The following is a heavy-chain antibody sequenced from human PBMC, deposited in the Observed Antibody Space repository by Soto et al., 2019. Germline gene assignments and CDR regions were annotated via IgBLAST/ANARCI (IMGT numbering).Heavy chain of an antibody. D-gene: IGHD1-26*01. CDR1: GFTFSSYG. CDR2: ISYDGSNK. J-gene: IGHJ4*02. CDR3: AKDSPLLFYDS. V-gene: IGHV3-30*18. Sequence: PGGSLRLSCAASGFTFSSYGMHWVRQAPGKGLEWVTVISYDGSNKYYADSVKGRFTISRDNSKNTLYLQMNSLRAEDTAVYYCAKDSPLLFYDSWGLGTLVTVSS.